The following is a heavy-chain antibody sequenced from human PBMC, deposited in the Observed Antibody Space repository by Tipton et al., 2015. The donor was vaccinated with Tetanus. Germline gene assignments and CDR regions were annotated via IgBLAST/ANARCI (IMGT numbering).Heavy chain of an antibody. D-gene: IGHD5/OR15-5a*01. Sequence: TLSLTCTVSGDSMSSSDYYWDWIRQPPGKGLEWIGRISYSGRTYYNPSLKSRVTMSLDTSKKDFSLRLRSVTAADTAMYYCARLREIVSRSGWAFDHWGQGILVTVSP. CDR3: ARLREIVSRSGWAFDH. J-gene: IGHJ4*02. V-gene: IGHV4-39*02. CDR2: ISYSGRT. CDR1: GDSMSSSDYY.